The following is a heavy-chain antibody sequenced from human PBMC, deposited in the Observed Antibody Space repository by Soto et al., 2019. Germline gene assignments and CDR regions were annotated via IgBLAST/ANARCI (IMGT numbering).Heavy chain of an antibody. D-gene: IGHD6-13*01. J-gene: IGHJ4*02. V-gene: IGHV2-5*02. CDR2: IYWDDDK. CDR3: VHRRSGIAAADTYFDY. Sequence: QITLKESGPTLVKPTQTLTLTCTFSGFSLSTSGVGVGWIRQPPGKALEWLALIYWDDDKRYSPSLKSRLTITKDTSKNQLVLTMTNMDPVDTATYYCVHRRSGIAAADTYFDYWGQGTLVTVSS. CDR1: GFSLSTSGVG.